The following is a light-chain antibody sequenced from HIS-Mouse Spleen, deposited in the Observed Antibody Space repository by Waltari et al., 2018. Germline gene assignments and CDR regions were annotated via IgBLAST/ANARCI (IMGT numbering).Light chain of an antibody. Sequence: PGERATLSCRASQSVSSSYLAWYQQKPGQAPRLLIYGASSRATGIPDRVSGSGSGTDFTLTISRLEPEDFAVYYCQQYGSSPLTFGGGTKVEIK. J-gene: IGKJ4*01. V-gene: IGKV3-20*01. CDR1: QSVSSSY. CDR2: GAS. CDR3: QQYGSSPLT.